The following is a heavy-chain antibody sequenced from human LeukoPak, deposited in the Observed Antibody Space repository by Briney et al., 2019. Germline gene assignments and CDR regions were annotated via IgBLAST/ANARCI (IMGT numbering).Heavy chain of an antibody. CDR1: GFTFSSYE. J-gene: IGHJ4*02. CDR3: AREKPYYYDSSGPFDY. V-gene: IGHV3-48*03. Sequence: GGSLRLSCAASGFTFSSYEMNWVRQAPGPGLESFSYISSSGTTISYANSVKGRLTISRDNAKNTLYLQRNSLRAEHTAVYYCAREKPYYYDSSGPFDYWGQGTLVTVSS. D-gene: IGHD3-22*01. CDR2: ISSSGTTI.